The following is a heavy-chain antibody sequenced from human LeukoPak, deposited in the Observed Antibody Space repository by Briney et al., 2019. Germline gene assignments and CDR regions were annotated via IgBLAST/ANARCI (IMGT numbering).Heavy chain of an antibody. V-gene: IGHV4-30-2*01. CDR2: IFQSGST. CDR3: ARVGSDWNDVRYNWFDP. CDR1: GGSISSGDYS. J-gene: IGHJ5*02. D-gene: IGHD1-1*01. Sequence: SETLSLTCAVSGGSISSGDYSWSWIRQPPGKGLEWIGYIFQSGSTYYNPSLKSRVTISVDRSKNQFSLKLSSVTAAVTAVYYCARVGSDWNDVRYNWFDPWGQGTLVTVSS.